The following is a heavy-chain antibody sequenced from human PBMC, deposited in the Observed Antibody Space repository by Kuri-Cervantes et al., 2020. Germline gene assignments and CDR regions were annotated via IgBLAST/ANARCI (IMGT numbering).Heavy chain of an antibody. CDR3: ARDGSYNWNYDYYYYGMDV. V-gene: IGHV1-18*01. CDR1: GYTFTSYG. Sequence: ASVKVSCKASGYTFTSYGISWVRQAPGQGLEWMGWISAYNGNTNYAQKLQGRVTMTTDTSTSTAYMELWSLRSDDTAVYYCARDGSYNWNYDYYYYGMDVWGQGTTVTVSS. D-gene: IGHD1-7*01. CDR2: ISAYNGNT. J-gene: IGHJ6*02.